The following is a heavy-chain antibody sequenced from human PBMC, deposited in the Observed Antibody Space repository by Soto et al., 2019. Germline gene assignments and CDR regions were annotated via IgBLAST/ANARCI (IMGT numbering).Heavy chain of an antibody. V-gene: IGHV3-23*01. CDR1: GLTFSTYA. D-gene: IGHD5-18*01. CDR2: IGGSGTGGRT. CDR3: AKSHGRLDGYNADYYVMDV. J-gene: IGHJ6*02. Sequence: EVHLLESGGDLVQPGGSLRLSCTASGLTFSTYAMSWVRQAPGKGLEWVSAIGGSGTGGRTYYADSVKGRFTISRNNSQSTVYLQTNSLRADDTAVYYCAKSHGRLDGYNADYYVMDVWGQGTTVTVSS.